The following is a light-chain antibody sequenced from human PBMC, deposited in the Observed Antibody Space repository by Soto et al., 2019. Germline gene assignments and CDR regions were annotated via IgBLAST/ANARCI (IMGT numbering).Light chain of an antibody. CDR3: QQYNGYSTWT. CDR2: NAS. J-gene: IGKJ1*01. CDR1: QSVSIW. V-gene: IGKV1-5*01. Sequence: DIQMTQSPPTLSASVGDRVTITCRASQSVSIWVAWYQQKPGKAPKVLIWNASTLHRGVPSRFSGSGPGTEFTLTISSLQPDDFATYYCQQYNGYSTWTFGQGTKVDIK.